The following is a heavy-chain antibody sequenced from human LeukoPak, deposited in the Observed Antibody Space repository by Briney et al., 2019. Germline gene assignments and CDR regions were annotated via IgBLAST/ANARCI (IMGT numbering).Heavy chain of an antibody. J-gene: IGHJ6*02. CDR3: ARTHDSSGYRYYYGVDV. Sequence: ASVTVSCKASGGTFSSYAISWVRQAPGQGLEWMGRIIPILGIANYAQKFQGRVTITADKSTSTAYMELSSLRSEDTAVYYCARTHDSSGYRYYYGVDVWGQGTTVTVSS. V-gene: IGHV1-69*04. CDR2: IIPILGIA. CDR1: GGTFSSYA. D-gene: IGHD3-22*01.